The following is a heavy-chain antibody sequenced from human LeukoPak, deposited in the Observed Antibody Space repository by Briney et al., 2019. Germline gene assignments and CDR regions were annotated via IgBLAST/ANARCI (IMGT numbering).Heavy chain of an antibody. CDR2: INPNSGGT. D-gene: IGHD4-23*01. V-gene: IGHV1-2*02. CDR1: GYTFTGYY. J-gene: IGHJ4*02. Sequence: GASVKVSCKASGYTFTGYYMHWVRQAPGQGLEWMGWINPNSGGTNYAQKFQGRVTMTRDTSISTAYMELSRLRSDDTALYYCAREAPDYSGKKYHFDYWGQGFLVTVSS. CDR3: AREAPDYSGKKYHFDY.